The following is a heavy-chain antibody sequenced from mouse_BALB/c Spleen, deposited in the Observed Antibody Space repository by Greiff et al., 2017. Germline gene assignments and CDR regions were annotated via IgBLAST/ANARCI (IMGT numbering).Heavy chain of an antibody. CDR2: ISSGGSYT. Sequence: EVNVVESGGGLVKPGGSLKLSCAASGFTFSSYAMSWVRQSPEKRLEWVAEISSGGSYTYYPDTVTGRFTISRDNAKNTLYLEMSSLRSEDTAMYYCARVYGNYDAMDYWGQGTSVTVSS. CDR3: ARVYGNYDAMDY. V-gene: IGHV5-9-4*01. CDR1: GFTFSSYA. J-gene: IGHJ4*01. D-gene: IGHD2-1*01.